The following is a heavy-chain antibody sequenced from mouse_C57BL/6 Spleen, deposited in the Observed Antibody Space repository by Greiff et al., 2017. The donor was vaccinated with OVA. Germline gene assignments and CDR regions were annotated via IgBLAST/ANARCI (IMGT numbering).Heavy chain of an antibody. CDR1: GYTFTDYY. Sequence: VQLQQSGPELVKPGASVKISCKASGYTFTDYYMNWVKQSHGKSLEWIGDINPNNGGTSYNQKFKGKATLTVDKSSSTAYMELRSLTSEDSAVYYCARSTGNEDFDYWGQGTTLTVSS. V-gene: IGHV1-26*01. J-gene: IGHJ2*01. CDR3: ARSTGNEDFDY. CDR2: INPNNGGT. D-gene: IGHD4-1*02.